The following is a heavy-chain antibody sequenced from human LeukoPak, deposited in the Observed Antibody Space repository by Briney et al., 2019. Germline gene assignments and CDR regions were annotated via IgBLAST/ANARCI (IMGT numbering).Heavy chain of an antibody. CDR2: IYFSSST. D-gene: IGHD2-2*01. CDR3: AWVPYFSSTSCYDGWFDP. CDR1: GGSISSSSYY. Sequence: PSETLSLTCTVSGGSISSSSYYWGWIHQPPGKGLEWIGRIYFSSSTNCTRSLKSRMTISVDTCNNQFSLQLRSVTAADTDVYYWAWVPYFSSTSCYDGWFDPWGQGTLVTVSS. V-gene: IGHV4-39*07. J-gene: IGHJ5*02.